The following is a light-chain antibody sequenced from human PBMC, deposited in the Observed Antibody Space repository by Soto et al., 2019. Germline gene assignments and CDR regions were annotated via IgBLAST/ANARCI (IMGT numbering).Light chain of an antibody. CDR1: QRVSSS. J-gene: IGKJ4*01. CDR2: GAS. V-gene: IGKV3-15*01. CDR3: QQYNNWPRT. Sequence: EIVMAQSPATLSVSPGERATLSCRASQRVSSSVAWYQQKRGQAPRLLIYGASTRATGIPARFSGSGSGTEFTLTISSLQSEDFAVYYCQQYNNWPRTFGGGTKVDIK.